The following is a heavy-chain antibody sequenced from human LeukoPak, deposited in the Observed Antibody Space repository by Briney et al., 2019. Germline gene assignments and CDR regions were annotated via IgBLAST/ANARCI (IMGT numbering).Heavy chain of an antibody. CDR3: AKALSRSRSIAVAGYACGFDY. CDR2: ISGTGGST. J-gene: IGHJ4*02. D-gene: IGHD6-19*01. V-gene: IGHV3-23*01. CDR1: GFTFSTYA. Sequence: RGSLRLSCAASGFTFSTYAMTWVRQAPGKGLEWVSLISGTGGSTYYADSVKGRFTISRDNSKNTLYLQMDSLRAEDTAVYYCAKALSRSRSIAVAGYACGFDYWGQGTLVTVSS.